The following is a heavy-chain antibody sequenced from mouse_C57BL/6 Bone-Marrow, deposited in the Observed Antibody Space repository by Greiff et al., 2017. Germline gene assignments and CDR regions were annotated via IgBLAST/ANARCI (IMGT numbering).Heavy chain of an antibody. CDR3: ARDYGSSYFYWYFDV. D-gene: IGHD1-1*01. J-gene: IGHJ1*03. V-gene: IGHV5-17*01. Sequence: EVMLVESGGGLVKPGGSLKLSCAASGFTFSDYGMHWVRQAPEKGLEWVAYISSGSSTIYYADTVKGRFTISRDNAKNTLFLQMTSLRSEDTAMYYCARDYGSSYFYWYFDVWGTGTTVTVSS. CDR2: ISSGSSTI. CDR1: GFTFSDYG.